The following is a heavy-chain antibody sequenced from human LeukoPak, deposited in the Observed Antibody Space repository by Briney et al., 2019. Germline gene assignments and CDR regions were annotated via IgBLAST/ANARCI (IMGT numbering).Heavy chain of an antibody. V-gene: IGHV4-30-2*01. CDR2: IYHSGST. Sequence: SQTLSLTCTVSGGSISSGGYYWSWIRQPPGKGLEWIGYIYHSGSTYYNPSLKSRVTISIDRFKNQFSLKLSSVTAADTAVYYCARARGLNWFDPWGQGTLVTVSS. J-gene: IGHJ5*02. D-gene: IGHD3-10*01. CDR3: ARARGLNWFDP. CDR1: GGSISSGGYY.